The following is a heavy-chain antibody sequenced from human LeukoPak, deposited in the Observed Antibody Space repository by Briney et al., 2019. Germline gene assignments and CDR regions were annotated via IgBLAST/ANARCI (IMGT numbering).Heavy chain of an antibody. CDR1: GFTFSNHA. CDR3: AKNVVVKRYFDY. V-gene: IGHV3-23*01. J-gene: IGHJ4*02. D-gene: IGHD2-15*01. CDR2: ISGSGRTT. Sequence: GGSLRLSCAASGFTFSNHAMSWVPQAPGKGLQWVSVISGSGRTTEYADSVKGRFTISRDNSKNTLSLQMNSLRVEDTAIYYCAKNVVVKRYFDYWGQGTLITVSS.